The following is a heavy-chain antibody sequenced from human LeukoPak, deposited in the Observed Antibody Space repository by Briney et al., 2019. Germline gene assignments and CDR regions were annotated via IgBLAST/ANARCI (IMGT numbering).Heavy chain of an antibody. J-gene: IGHJ6*02. D-gene: IGHD3-22*01. CDR1: GFTFDDYA. CDR2: ISWDGGST. V-gene: IGHV3-43D*03. Sequence: GGSLRLSCAASGFTFDDYAMHWVRQAPGKGLEWVSLISWDGGSTYYADSVKGRFTNSRDNSKNSLYLQMNSLRAEDTALYYCAKDRVPRDSSGYYYYYGMDVWGQGTTVTVSS. CDR3: AKDRVPRDSSGYYYYYGMDV.